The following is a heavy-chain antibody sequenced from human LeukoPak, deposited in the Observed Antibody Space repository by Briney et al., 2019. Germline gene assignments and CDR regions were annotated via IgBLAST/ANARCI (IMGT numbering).Heavy chain of an antibody. J-gene: IGHJ4*02. Sequence: SETLSLTCTVSGGSISSYYWSWIRQPPGKGLEWIGYIYYTGSTNYNPSLKSRVTISADTSKNQFSLKLYSVTAADTAVYYCATRKLGNDYWGQGTLVTVSS. D-gene: IGHD7-27*01. V-gene: IGHV4-59*01. CDR3: ATRKLGNDY. CDR1: GGSISSYY. CDR2: IYYTGST.